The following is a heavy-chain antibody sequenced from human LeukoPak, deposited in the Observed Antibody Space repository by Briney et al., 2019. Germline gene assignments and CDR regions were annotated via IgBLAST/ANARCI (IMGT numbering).Heavy chain of an antibody. CDR2: MNPNSGNT. J-gene: IGHJ4*02. CDR3: ARGPTYYDYVWGSYHHPMANDY. V-gene: IGHV1-8*01. D-gene: IGHD3-16*01. CDR1: GYTFTSYD. Sequence: ASVKVSCKASGYTFTSYDINWVRQATGQGLEWMGWMNPNSGNTGYPQKFQGRVTMTRNTSISTAYMELSSLRSEDTAVYYCARGPTYYDYVWGSYHHPMANDYWGQGTLVTVSS.